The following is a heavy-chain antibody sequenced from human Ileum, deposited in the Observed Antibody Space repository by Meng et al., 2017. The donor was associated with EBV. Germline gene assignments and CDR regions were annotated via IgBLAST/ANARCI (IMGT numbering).Heavy chain of an antibody. J-gene: IGHJ4*02. D-gene: IGHD6-13*01. CDR3: ARDSVIAAGSYCDY. V-gene: IGHV1-3*01. Sequence: VHLGESGAGVEQPGALVKVSCKASGFNFTDYVIQWVRQAPGQRPEWMGWIIVGTGRTEYSQNLQGRVTITWDTSASTAYMELSSLRSEDTAVYYCARDSVIAAGSYCDYWGQGALVTVSS. CDR1: GFNFTDYV. CDR2: IIVGTGRT.